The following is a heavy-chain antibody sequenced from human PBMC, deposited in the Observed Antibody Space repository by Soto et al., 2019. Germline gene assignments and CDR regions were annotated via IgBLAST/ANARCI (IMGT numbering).Heavy chain of an antibody. CDR1: GFSFSTYS. CDR3: AREETAWPLAYGLDV. CDR2: IGRRSDI. Sequence: GGSLRLSCEASGFSFSTYSMHWVRQAPGKWLEWVSSIGRRSDIYYADSVKGRFTISRDNAKNSVSLQMDSLRDEDTAVYYCAREETAWPLAYGLDVWGQGXTVTVYS. D-gene: IGHD2-21*02. J-gene: IGHJ6*02. V-gene: IGHV3-21*01.